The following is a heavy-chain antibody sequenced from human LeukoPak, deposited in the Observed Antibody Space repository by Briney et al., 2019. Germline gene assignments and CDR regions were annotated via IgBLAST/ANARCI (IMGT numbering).Heavy chain of an antibody. CDR2: IWYDGSNK. CDR3: ARDPGEMATRDSPMYYFDY. CDR1: GFTFSSYG. D-gene: IGHD5-24*01. Sequence: GGSLRLSCAASGFTFSSYGMHWVRQAPGKGLEWVAVIWYDGSNKYYADSVKGRFTISRDNSKNTLYLQMNSLRAEDTAVYYCARDPGEMATRDSPMYYFDYWGQGTLVTVSS. V-gene: IGHV3-33*01. J-gene: IGHJ4*02.